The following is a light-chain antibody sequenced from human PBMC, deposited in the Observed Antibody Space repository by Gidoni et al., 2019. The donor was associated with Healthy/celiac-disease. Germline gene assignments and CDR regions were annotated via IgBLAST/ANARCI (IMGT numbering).Light chain of an antibody. V-gene: IGKV4-1*01. CDR1: QSVLYSSNNKNY. J-gene: IGKJ1*01. CDR3: QQYYSTPWT. CDR2: WAS. Sequence: ILMSQSPHSLSLFLCERATINFKSSQSVLYSSNNKNYLAWYQQKPGQAPKLLIYWASTRESGVPERFSGSGSGTDFTLTISSLQAEDVAVYYCQQYYSTPWTFGQGTKVEIK.